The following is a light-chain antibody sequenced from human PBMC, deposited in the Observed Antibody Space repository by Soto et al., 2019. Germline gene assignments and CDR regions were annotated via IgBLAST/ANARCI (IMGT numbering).Light chain of an antibody. Sequence: QSVLTQPPSASGTPGQRVTISCSGRSSNIGTNTVHWYQQLPGTAPKVLIYSNNQRPSGVPDRFSGSKSGTSASLAISGLQSEDEADYYCAAWDESLTGEVFGPGTKLTVL. CDR1: SSNIGTNT. CDR2: SNN. V-gene: IGLV1-44*01. J-gene: IGLJ1*01. CDR3: AAWDESLTGEV.